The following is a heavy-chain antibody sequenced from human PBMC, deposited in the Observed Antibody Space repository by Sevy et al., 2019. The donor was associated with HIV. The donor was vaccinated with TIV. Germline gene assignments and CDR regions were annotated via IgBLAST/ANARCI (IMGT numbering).Heavy chain of an antibody. CDR3: ATCYYGSGPPTYHYYGMDV. CDR1: GFSFGSYS. Sequence: GGSLRLSCAASGFSFGSYSMNWVRQAPGQGLEWVSYISTRSNTIYYADSVKGRFTISRDNAKNSLYLQMNSLSAEDTAVYSCATCYYGSGPPTYHYYGMDVWGQGTTVTVSS. D-gene: IGHD3-10*01. V-gene: IGHV3-48*01. J-gene: IGHJ6*02. CDR2: ISTRSNTI.